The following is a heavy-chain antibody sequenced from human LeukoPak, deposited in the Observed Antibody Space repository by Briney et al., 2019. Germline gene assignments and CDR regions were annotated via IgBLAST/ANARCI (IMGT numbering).Heavy chain of an antibody. J-gene: IGHJ4*02. CDR3: ASFVAARDY. Sequence: GASVXXXCXXXGYXFTSYGISWVRQAPGQGLEWMGWISAYNGNTNYAQKLQGRVTMTTDTSTSTAYMELRSLRSDDTAVYYCASFVAARDYWGQGTLVTVSS. D-gene: IGHD2-21*02. CDR1: GYXFTSYG. V-gene: IGHV1-18*01. CDR2: ISAYNGNT.